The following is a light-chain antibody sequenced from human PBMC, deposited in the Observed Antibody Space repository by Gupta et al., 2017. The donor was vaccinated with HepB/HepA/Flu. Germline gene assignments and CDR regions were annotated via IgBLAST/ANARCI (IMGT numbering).Light chain of an antibody. J-gene: IGKJ4*01. Sequence: DIQLTDSPSFLSASVGDRVTITCRARQGIRSYLEWYQQKPGKAPKLLIYAASTWKSGVPSRFSGSGSGTEFTLTISSLQPEDIAKYYCQQWNSSPFTFGSGTKVEIK. CDR1: QGIRSY. CDR2: AAS. V-gene: IGKV1-9*01. CDR3: QQWNSSPFT.